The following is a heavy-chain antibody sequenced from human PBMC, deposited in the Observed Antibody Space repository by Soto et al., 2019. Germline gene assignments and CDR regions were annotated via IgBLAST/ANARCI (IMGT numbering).Heavy chain of an antibody. D-gene: IGHD6-13*01. J-gene: IGHJ6*02. CDR2: MKPDTGGT. V-gene: IGHV1-2*04. CDR3: ARDPYTSSSGYYYGMDV. CDR1: GYTFSDFS. Sequence: QVHLVQSGAEVRKPGASVKVSCKASGYTFSDFSMHWVRQAPGQGLEWVGWMKPDTGGTNYAQKFQGWVTMTRDTSISTAYMELSRLRSDDTAVYYCARDPYTSSSGYYYGMDVWGQGTTVTVSS.